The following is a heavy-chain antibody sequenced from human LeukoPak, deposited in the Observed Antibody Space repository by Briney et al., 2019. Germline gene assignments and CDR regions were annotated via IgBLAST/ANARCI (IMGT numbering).Heavy chain of an antibody. CDR3: ARDPGDAFDI. J-gene: IGHJ3*02. V-gene: IGHV3-21*01. CDR2: ISSSSSYI. Sequence: PGGSLRLSCAASGFTFSSYSMNWVRQAPGKGLEWVSSISSSSSYIYYTDSVKGRFTISRDNAKNSLYLQMNSLRAEDTAVYYCARDPGDAFDIWGQGTMVTVSS. CDR1: GFTFSSYS.